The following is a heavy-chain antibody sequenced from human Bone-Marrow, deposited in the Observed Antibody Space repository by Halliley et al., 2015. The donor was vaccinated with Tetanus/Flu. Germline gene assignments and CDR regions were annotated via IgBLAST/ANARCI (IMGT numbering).Heavy chain of an antibody. D-gene: IGHD1-26*01. Sequence: VQLVQSGGGLVQPGGSLRLSCSASGFTFSSYALHWVRQAPGKGLEYVSAIHSDGGGTYYADPVKGRFTISRDNSKNTLSLQMSSLRAEDTAVYYCVKDVSGTYWDTGRRFDFWGQGTLVTVSS. CDR3: VKDVSGTYWDTGRRFDF. J-gene: IGHJ4*02. CDR2: IHSDGGGT. CDR1: GFTFSSYA. V-gene: IGHV3-64D*09.